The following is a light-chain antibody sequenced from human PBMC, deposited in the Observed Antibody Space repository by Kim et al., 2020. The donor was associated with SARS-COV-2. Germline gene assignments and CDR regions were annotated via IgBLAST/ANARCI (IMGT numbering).Light chain of an antibody. CDR1: HSLLYSSANKNY. CDR2: WAS. CDR3: QQYYLTPRT. J-gene: IGKJ1*01. Sequence: SINFTASHSLLYSSANKNYLTCYQKKPGQPPKLLIYWASTRQSVVPDRFTGSGSGTDFTLSIDSLQAEDVAVYFCQQYYLTPRTFGQGTKVDIK. V-gene: IGKV4-1*01.